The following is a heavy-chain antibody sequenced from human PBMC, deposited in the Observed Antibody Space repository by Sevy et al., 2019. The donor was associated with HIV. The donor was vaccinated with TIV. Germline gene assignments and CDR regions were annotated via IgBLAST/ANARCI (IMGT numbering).Heavy chain of an antibody. V-gene: IGHV3-30*04. D-gene: IGHD2-15*01. Sequence: GGSLRLSCAASGLSLSDHAVSWVRQTPGKGLEWLAVISYNGRTKYYADSVKGRFTISKDDSKNTLYLQLNSLRAEDTAVYYCARFVGYCSGGRCSIIDFWGQGTLVTVSS. J-gene: IGHJ4*02. CDR2: ISYNGRTK. CDR1: GLSLSDHA. CDR3: ARFVGYCSGGRCSIIDF.